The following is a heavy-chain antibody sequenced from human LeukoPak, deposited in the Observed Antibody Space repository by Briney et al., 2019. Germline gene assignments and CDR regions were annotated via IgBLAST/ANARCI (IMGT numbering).Heavy chain of an antibody. D-gene: IGHD6-13*01. V-gene: IGHV3-23*01. CDR2: ISDSGDNT. CDR3: AKGDERQLVRDY. CDR1: GFTFSNYA. Sequence: GGSLRLSCAASGFTFSNYAMSWVRQAPGKGLEWVSGISDSGDNTHYADAVRGRFTISRDNSKNTLYLQMNSLRVEDTAVYYCAKGDERQLVRDYWGQGTLVTVSS. J-gene: IGHJ4*02.